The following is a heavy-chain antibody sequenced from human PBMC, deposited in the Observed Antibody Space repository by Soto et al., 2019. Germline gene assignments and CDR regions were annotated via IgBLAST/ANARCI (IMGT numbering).Heavy chain of an antibody. Sequence: ASVKVYCKASGYTFTSYYINWVRHSTGQGLEWMGWMNPNIGNTGYAQKFQGRVTMTRNTSISTAYMELSSLRSEDTAVYYCARRAETNGWNGFGADKYYFDFWGQGTLVTVSS. D-gene: IGHD1-1*01. J-gene: IGHJ4*02. CDR1: GYTFTSYY. CDR3: ARRAETNGWNGFGADKYYFDF. CDR2: MNPNIGNT. V-gene: IGHV1-8*01.